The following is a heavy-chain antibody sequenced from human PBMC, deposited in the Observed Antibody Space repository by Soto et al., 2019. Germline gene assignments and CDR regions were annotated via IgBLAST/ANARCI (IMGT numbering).Heavy chain of an antibody. J-gene: IGHJ3*02. CDR2: INPSGGST. D-gene: IGHD3-10*01. CDR1: GYTFTSYY. CDR3: ARDRLWFGELLYEDAFDI. Sequence: ASVKVSCKASGYTFTSYYMHWVRQAPVQGLEWMRIINPSGGSTSYAQKFQGRVTMTRDTSTSTVYMELSSLRSEDTAVYYCARDRLWFGELLYEDAFDIWGQGTMVTVSS. V-gene: IGHV1-46*03.